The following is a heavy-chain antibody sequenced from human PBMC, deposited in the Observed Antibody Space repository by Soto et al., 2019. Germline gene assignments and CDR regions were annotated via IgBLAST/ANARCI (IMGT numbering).Heavy chain of an antibody. J-gene: IGHJ1*01. CDR2: VYSSGTT. CDR1: GGSINSYW. V-gene: IGHV4-4*07. CDR3: ARDIGSYDHAGAY. Sequence: SETLSLTCSVSGGSINSYWWSWIRQPAGKGLEWVGRVYSSGTTDYNPSLNSRATMSVETSKNQFSLKLTSVTAADTAVYYCARDIGSYDHAGAYCGEAIQVTVS. D-gene: IGHD3-10*01.